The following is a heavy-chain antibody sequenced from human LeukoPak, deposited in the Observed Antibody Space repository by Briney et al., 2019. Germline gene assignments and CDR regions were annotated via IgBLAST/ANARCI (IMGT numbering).Heavy chain of an antibody. CDR1: GGSFSGYY. V-gene: IGHV4-34*01. J-gene: IGHJ4*02. CDR2: IDHSGST. Sequence: SETLSLTCAVYGGSFSGYYWSWIRQPPGKGLEWIGEIDHSGSTNYNPSLKSRVTISVDTSKNQFSLNLTSVTAADTAVYYCARPSGATPFKRFDFWGQGSLVTVSS. D-gene: IGHD1-26*01. CDR3: ARPSGATPFKRFDF.